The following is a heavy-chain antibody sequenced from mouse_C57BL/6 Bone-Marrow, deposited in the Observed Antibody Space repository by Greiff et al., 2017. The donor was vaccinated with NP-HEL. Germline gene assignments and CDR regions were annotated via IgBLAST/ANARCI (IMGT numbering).Heavy chain of an antibody. CDR1: GYTFTSYD. Sequence: QVQLQQSGPELVKPGASVKLSCKASGYTFTSYDINWVKQRPGQGLEWIGWIYPRDGSTKYNEKFKGKATLTVDTSSSTAYMELHSLTSEDSAVYFCARWNYDYDWDAMDYWGQGTSVTVSS. V-gene: IGHV1-85*01. D-gene: IGHD2-4*01. CDR2: IYPRDGST. J-gene: IGHJ4*01. CDR3: ARWNYDYDWDAMDY.